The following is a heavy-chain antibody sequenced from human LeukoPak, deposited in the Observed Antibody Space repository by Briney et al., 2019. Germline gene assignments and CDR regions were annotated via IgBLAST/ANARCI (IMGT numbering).Heavy chain of an antibody. V-gene: IGHV1-69*04. CDR2: IIPILGIA. Sequence: SVKVSCKASGGTFSRYAISWVRQAPGQGLEWMGRIIPILGIANYAQKFQGRVTITADKSTSTAYMELSSLRSEDTAVYYCATVNLGQYYYYGMDVWGQGTTVTVSS. CDR3: ATVNLGQYYYYGMDV. CDR1: GGTFSRYA. J-gene: IGHJ6*02.